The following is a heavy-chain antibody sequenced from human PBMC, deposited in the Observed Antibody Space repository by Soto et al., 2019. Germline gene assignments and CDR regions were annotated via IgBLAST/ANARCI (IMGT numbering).Heavy chain of an antibody. D-gene: IGHD3-22*01. Sequence: SLRLSCVGSGFTFSDHYIDWVRQAPGKGLEWVGSSRDKPQGYSTTYAASVKGRFTTSRDESKNSAYLQMNSLKTEDTAVYYCVRATFFSDSSGYTRCLDYWGQGTLVTVSS. CDR2: SRDKPQGYST. CDR3: VRATFFSDSSGYTRCLDY. J-gene: IGHJ4*02. CDR1: GFTFSDHY. V-gene: IGHV3-72*01.